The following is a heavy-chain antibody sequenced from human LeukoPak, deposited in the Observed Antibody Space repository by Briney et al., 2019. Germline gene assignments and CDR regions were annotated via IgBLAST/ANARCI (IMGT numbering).Heavy chain of an antibody. V-gene: IGHV3-66*01. CDR1: GITVGSSY. CDR2: IYSGGAT. CDR3: ARAPSGWNFDC. D-gene: IGHD6-19*01. Sequence: PGGSLRLSCAASGITVGSSYMSWVRRAPGKGLEWVSAIYSGGATYYADSAKGRFTISRDNSKNTLYLQINSLRVEDTAVYYCARAPSGWNFDCWGQGALVTVST. J-gene: IGHJ4*02.